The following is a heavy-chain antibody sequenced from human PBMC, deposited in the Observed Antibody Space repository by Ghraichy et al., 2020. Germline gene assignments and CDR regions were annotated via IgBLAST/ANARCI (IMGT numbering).Heavy chain of an antibody. CDR2: VHYSGST. D-gene: IGHD3-22*01. CDR1: GGSISHYW. CDR3: ARGGYTKGYYAPWNY. J-gene: IGHJ4*02. Sequence: SETLSLTCSLSGGSISHYWWSWLRQAPGEGPQWIGEVHYSGSTNYVPSLKSRLTISLDTTRDQFFLRLTSVTAADTAVYYCARGGYTKGYYAPWNYWGQGILVTVSS. V-gene: IGHV4-59*01.